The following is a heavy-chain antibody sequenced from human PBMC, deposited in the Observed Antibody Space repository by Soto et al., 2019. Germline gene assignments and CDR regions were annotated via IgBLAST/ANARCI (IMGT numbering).Heavy chain of an antibody. J-gene: IGHJ5*02. V-gene: IGHV4-30-4*01. CDR2: IYYSGNI. CDR1: GASISSADYF. CDR3: ARQRTVYFARPGDWLDP. D-gene: IGHD3-9*01. Sequence: QVQLQESGPGLVKPSQTLSLTCTVSGASISSADYFWSWIRQPPGQGLEWIGYIYYSGNIFYNPYLESRVTISVDTSKTQFSLKLTSVTAADTAVYYCARQRTVYFARPGDWLDPWGQGTLVTVSS.